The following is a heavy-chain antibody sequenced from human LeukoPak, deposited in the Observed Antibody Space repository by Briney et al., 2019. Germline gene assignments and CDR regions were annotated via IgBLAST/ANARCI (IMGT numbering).Heavy chain of an antibody. J-gene: IGHJ4*02. Sequence: GGSLRLSCAASGFTFSSYAMSRVRQAPGKGLEWVSAISGSGGSTYYADSVKGRFTISRDNSKNTLYLQMNSLRAEDTAVYYCAKGDVVVVAATAAQDYWGQGTLVTVSS. CDR2: ISGSGGST. CDR1: GFTFSSYA. D-gene: IGHD2-15*01. CDR3: AKGDVVVVAATAAQDY. V-gene: IGHV3-23*01.